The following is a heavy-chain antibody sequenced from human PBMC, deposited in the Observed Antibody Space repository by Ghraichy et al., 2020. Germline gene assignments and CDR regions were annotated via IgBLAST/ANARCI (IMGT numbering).Heavy chain of an antibody. Sequence: GGSLRLSCAASGSTFSNYWMSWVHQAPGKGLEWVANINQHGSEKYYVDAVRGRFTISRDTAKNSLYLQLNSLRAEDTAVYYCATSPHRDSMSSYWGQGTLVTLSS. CDR1: GSTFSNYW. V-gene: IGHV3-7*01. CDR3: ATSPHRDSMSSY. D-gene: IGHD6-6*01. CDR2: INQHGSEK. J-gene: IGHJ4*02.